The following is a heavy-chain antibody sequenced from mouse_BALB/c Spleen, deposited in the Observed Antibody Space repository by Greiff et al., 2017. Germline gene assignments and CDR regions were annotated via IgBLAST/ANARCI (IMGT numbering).Heavy chain of an antibody. CDR2: IDPANGNT. J-gene: IGHJ2*01. D-gene: IGHD3-3*01. CDR1: GFNIKDTY. V-gene: IGHV14-3*02. Sequence: VQLKESGAELVKPGASVKLSCTASGFNIKDTYMHWVKQRPEQGLEWIGRIDPANGNTKYDPKFQGKATITADTSSNTAYLQLSSLTSEDTAVYYCARRGTAIFDYWGQGTTLTVSS. CDR3: ARRGTAIFDY.